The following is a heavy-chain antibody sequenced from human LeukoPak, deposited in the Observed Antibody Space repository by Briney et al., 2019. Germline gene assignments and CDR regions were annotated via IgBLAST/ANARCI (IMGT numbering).Heavy chain of an antibody. CDR2: ISYDGSNK. CDR1: GFTFSSYA. V-gene: IGHV3-30-3*01. CDR3: ARALLTSYYYGMDV. Sequence: GGSLRLSCAASGFTFSSYAMHWVRQAPGKGLEWVAVISYDGSNKYYADSVKGRFTISRDNSKNTLYLQMNSLRAEDTAVYYCARALLTSYYYGMDVWGQGTLVTVSS. D-gene: IGHD2-8*01. J-gene: IGHJ6*02.